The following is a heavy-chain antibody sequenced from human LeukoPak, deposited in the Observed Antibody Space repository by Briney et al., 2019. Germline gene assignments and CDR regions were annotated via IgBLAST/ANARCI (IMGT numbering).Heavy chain of an antibody. Sequence: SETLSLTCAVSGYSISSGYYWGWIRHPPRQGLEWIGRIHHSGSTYFNPSLKTRLTISVDTSKNTFSLNLRSVTAADTAVYFCARAGTNYYDSSNYFPSWGQGTLVTVSS. CDR2: IHHSGST. CDR3: ARAGTNYYDSSNYFPS. D-gene: IGHD3-22*01. V-gene: IGHV4-38-2*01. CDR1: GYSISSGYY. J-gene: IGHJ5*02.